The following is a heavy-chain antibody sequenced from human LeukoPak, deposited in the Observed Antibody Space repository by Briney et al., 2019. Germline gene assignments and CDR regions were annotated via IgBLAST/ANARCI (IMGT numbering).Heavy chain of an antibody. J-gene: IGHJ4*02. CDR2: ISYDGSNK. Sequence: PGGSLRLSCAGSGFSFSSYGMHWVRQAPGKGLEWVAVISYDGSNKYYADSVKGRFTISRDNSKNTLYLQMNSLRAEDTAVYYCAKDGSSGYMTHWGQGTLVTVSS. V-gene: IGHV3-30*18. CDR3: AKDGSSGYMTH. D-gene: IGHD3-22*01. CDR1: GFSFSSYG.